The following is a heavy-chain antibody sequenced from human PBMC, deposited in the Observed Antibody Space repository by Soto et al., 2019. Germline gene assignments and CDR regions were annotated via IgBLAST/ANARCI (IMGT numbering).Heavy chain of an antibody. CDR3: AREGNLGRWLQPLDF. D-gene: IGHD5-12*01. CDR2: IHYNGNT. V-gene: IGHV4-59*01. Sequence: SETLSLTCTVSCDSISAYSCSWFRQPPGKGLEWIGNIHYNGNTKSSPSLKSRVTMSVDTSKNHFSLRLIPVTAADTAIYFCAREGNLGRWLQPLDFWGQGTLVTVS. J-gene: IGHJ4*02. CDR1: CDSISAYS.